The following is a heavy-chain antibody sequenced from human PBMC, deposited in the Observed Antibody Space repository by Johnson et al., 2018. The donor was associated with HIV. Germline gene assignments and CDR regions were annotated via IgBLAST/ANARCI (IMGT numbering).Heavy chain of an antibody. V-gene: IGHV3-30*03. Sequence: QVHLVESGGGVVQPGRSLRLSCAASGFTFSSYGMHWVRQAPGKGLEWVAVISHDGSNKYYADSVKGRFTISRDNSKNTLYLQMNSLRAEDTAVYYCASIYSYGLRAAFDIWGQGTMVTVSS. CDR2: ISHDGSNK. CDR1: GFTFSSYG. D-gene: IGHD5-18*01. CDR3: ASIYSYGLRAAFDI. J-gene: IGHJ3*02.